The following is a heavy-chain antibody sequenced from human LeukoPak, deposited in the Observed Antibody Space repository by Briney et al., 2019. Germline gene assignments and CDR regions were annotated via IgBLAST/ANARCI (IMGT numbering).Heavy chain of an antibody. CDR3: ARRPGVTGTTAGEAFDL. CDR1: GFTFRDFD. V-gene: IGHV3-23*01. J-gene: IGHJ3*01. D-gene: IGHD1-20*01. CDR2: ISGSGDRT. Sequence: SGESLRLSCAASGFTFRDFDMSWVRQAPGKGLEWVSAISGSGDRTYYADSVKGRFTISRDNSKNTLYLQMNSLRAEDAAVYYCARRPGVTGTTAGEAFDLWGQGTMVTVSS.